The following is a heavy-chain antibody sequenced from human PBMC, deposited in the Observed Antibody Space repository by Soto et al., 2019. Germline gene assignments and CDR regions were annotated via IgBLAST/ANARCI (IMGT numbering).Heavy chain of an antibody. Sequence: PPVTMSLNCVVSSYSISSGFFWAWIRQPPGKGLEWVGSIYHTGDTHYNPSLRSQVSMSVDTSKNHFSLRLTYLTAADTAVYFCARDTNSLDLWGQG. V-gene: IGHV4-38-2*02. D-gene: IGHD2-8*01. CDR1: SYSISSGFF. J-gene: IGHJ5*02. CDR2: IYHTGDT. CDR3: ARDTNSLDL.